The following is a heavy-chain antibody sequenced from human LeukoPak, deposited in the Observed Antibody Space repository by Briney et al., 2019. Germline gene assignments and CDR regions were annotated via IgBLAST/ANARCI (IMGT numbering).Heavy chain of an antibody. Sequence: GGSLRLSCAASGFTFRTHWMSWVRQAPGKGLEWVASINQGGSETYYVESVKGRFTISRDNAMNSFFLQMNSLRAEDTAVYYCARLIGDRTIYDYWGQGTLVTVSS. CDR1: GFTFRTHW. D-gene: IGHD6-6*01. J-gene: IGHJ4*02. CDR3: ARLIGDRTIYDY. CDR2: INQGGSET. V-gene: IGHV3-7*01.